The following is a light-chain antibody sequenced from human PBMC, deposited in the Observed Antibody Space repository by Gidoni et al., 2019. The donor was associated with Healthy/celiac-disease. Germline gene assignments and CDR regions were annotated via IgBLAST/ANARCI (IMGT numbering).Light chain of an antibody. CDR1: QSVSSSY. V-gene: IGKV3-20*01. CDR2: GAS. CDR3: QQYGSSPRYT. J-gene: IGKJ2*01. Sequence: ENVLTQSPGPLSLSPGERATLSCRASQSVSSSYLAWYQQKPGQAPRLLIYGASSRATGIPDRFSGSGSGTDFTLTISRLEPEDFAVYYCQQYGSSPRYTFGQGTKLEIK.